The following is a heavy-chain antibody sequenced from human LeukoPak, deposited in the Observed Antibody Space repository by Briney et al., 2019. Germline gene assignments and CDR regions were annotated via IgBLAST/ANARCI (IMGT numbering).Heavy chain of an antibody. D-gene: IGHD5-24*01. CDR2: IYPGDSDT. CDR3: ARRRDGYLFFDY. CDR1: GYSLSSYS. J-gene: IGHJ4*02. V-gene: IGHV5-51*01. Sequence: GESLKISCKGSGYSLSSYSIGWVRQMPGKGLEWMGIIYPGDSDTRYSPSFQGQVTISADKSTSTAYLQWSSLKASDSAMYYCARRRDGYLFFDYWGQGTLVIVSS.